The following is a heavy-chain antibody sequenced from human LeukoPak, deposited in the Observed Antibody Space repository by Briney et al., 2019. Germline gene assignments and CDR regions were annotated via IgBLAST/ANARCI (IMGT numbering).Heavy chain of an antibody. D-gene: IGHD5-18*01. V-gene: IGHV1-69*05. CDR1: GGTFSSYA. J-gene: IGHJ3*02. CDR3: ARTGLQLWSDAFDI. CDR2: IIPIFGTA. Sequence: SVKVSCKASGGTFSSYAISWVRQAPGQGLEWMGRIIPIFGTANYAQKFQCRVTITTDESTSTAYMELSSLRSEDTAVYYCARTGLQLWSDAFDIWGQGTMVTVSS.